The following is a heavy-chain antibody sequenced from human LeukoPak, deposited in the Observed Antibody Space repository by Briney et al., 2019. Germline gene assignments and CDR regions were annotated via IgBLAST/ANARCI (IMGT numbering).Heavy chain of an antibody. CDR3: ARDPSTPNCSGGRCAQYYFDY. CDR1: GFTFSSYS. D-gene: IGHD2-15*01. Sequence: PGGSLRLSCAASGFTFSSYSMSWVRQAPGKGLEWVANIKQDESEKYYVDSVKGRFTISRDNAKNSLYLQMNSLRVEDTAVYYCARDPSTPNCSGGRCAQYYFDYWGQGTLVTVSS. CDR2: IKQDESEK. J-gene: IGHJ4*02. V-gene: IGHV3-7*01.